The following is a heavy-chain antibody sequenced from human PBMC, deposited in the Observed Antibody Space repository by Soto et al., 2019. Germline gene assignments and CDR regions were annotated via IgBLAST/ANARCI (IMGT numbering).Heavy chain of an antibody. CDR3: ASGPPFACSGGSCYSGYYYYYMDV. V-gene: IGHV1-69*02. CDR2: IIPILGIA. J-gene: IGHJ6*03. Sequence: SVKVSCKASGGTFSSYIISWVRQAPGQGLEWMGRIIPILGIANYAQKFQGRVTITADKSTSTAYMELSSLRSEDTAVYYCASGPPFACSGGSCYSGYYYYYMDVWGKGTTVTSP. CDR1: GGTFSSYI. D-gene: IGHD2-15*01.